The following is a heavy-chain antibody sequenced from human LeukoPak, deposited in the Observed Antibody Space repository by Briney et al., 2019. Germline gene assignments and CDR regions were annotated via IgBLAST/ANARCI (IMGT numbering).Heavy chain of an antibody. J-gene: IGHJ4*02. CDR3: AREGGIPRRDGYNFDD. CDR2: IIPIFGTA. Sequence: SVKVSCKASGGTFSSYAISWVRQAPGQGLEWMGRIIPIFGTANYAQKFQGRVTITTDESTSTAYMELSSLRSEDTAVYYCAREGGIPRRDGYNFDDGGQGTLVTVSS. V-gene: IGHV1-69*05. CDR1: GGTFSSYA. D-gene: IGHD5-24*01.